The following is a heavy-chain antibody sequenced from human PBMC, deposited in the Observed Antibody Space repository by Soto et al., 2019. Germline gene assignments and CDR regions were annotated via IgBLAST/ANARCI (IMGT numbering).Heavy chain of an antibody. D-gene: IGHD2-2*01. J-gene: IGHJ6*02. CDR1: GYSLTSGYY. Sequence: ATLSLTCVVSGYSLTSGYYWGWLRPTPLKGLEWIGNIYRSGSSYYSPSLKSRVIISLDTSKNHFSLRLSSVTAADTAVYFCARSVVPVAPYYYYGMDGWGQGTTVTVSS. CDR2: IYRSGSS. CDR3: ARSVVPVAPYYYYGMDG. V-gene: IGHV4-38-2*01.